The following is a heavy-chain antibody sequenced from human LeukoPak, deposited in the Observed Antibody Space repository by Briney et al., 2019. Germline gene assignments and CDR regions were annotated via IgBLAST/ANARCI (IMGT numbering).Heavy chain of an antibody. Sequence: SETLSLTCTGSGGSISSGSYYWSWIRQPAGKGLEWIGRIYTSGSTNYNPSLKSRVTISVDTSKNQFSLKLSSVTAADTAVYYCARGWIANRLYFDYWGQGTLVTVSS. CDR3: ARGWIANRLYFDY. V-gene: IGHV4-61*02. J-gene: IGHJ4*02. CDR2: IYTSGST. CDR1: GGSISSGSYY. D-gene: IGHD2-21*01.